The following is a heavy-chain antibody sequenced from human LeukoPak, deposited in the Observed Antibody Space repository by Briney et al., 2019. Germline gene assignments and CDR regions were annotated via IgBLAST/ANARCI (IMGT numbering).Heavy chain of an antibody. CDR1: GGSISSYY. D-gene: IGHD6-19*01. V-gene: IGHV4-59*08. J-gene: IGHJ4*02. CDR3: ARLKGSGWYFDY. Sequence: SSETLSLTCTVSGGSISSYYWSWIRQPPGKGLEWIGYIYYSGSTNYNPSLKSRVTISVDTSKNQFSLKLSSVTAADTAVYYCARLKGSGWYFDYWGQGTLVTVSS. CDR2: IYYSGST.